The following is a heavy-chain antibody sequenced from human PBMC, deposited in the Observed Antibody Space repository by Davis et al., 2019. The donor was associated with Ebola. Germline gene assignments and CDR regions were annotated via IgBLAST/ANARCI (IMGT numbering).Heavy chain of an antibody. CDR1: AYTFTNNP. CDR3: ATGGVRGGFDI. D-gene: IGHD3-10*01. V-gene: IGHV1-69*02. Sequence: SLKVSCKASAYTFTNNPMNWVRQAPGQGLEWMGRNIPILGIANYAQKFQGRVTITADKSTSTAYMELSSLRFEDSAIYYCATGGVRGGFDIWGQGTMVTVSS. J-gene: IGHJ3*02. CDR2: NIPILGIA.